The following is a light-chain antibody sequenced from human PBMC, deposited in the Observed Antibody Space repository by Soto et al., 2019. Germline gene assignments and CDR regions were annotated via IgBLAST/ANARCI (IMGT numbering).Light chain of an antibody. Sequence: ETVLTQSPGTLSLSPGERATLSCRASQTIRSNYLAWYRQTPGQAPRLLIYGASNRATGIDDRFSGSASGTVFTLIISRLEPEDFALYYCQQYGSSPWTFGQGTKVEIK. J-gene: IGKJ1*01. CDR2: GAS. CDR1: QTIRSNY. CDR3: QQYGSSPWT. V-gene: IGKV3-20*01.